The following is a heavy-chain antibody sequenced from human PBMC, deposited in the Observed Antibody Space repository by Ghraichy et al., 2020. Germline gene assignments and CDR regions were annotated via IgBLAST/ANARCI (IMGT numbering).Heavy chain of an antibody. CDR1: GGSIDGYY. D-gene: IGHD4-17*01. Sequence: SETLSLTCTVSGGSIDGYYWSLIRQPPGKELEYIGDISYSGSTNYSPSLKSRVTMSLHTSKNQFSLNLSSVTAADTAVYYCARGGGGYGDSPFDYWGQGTLVTVSS. J-gene: IGHJ4*02. CDR3: ARGGGGYGDSPFDY. CDR2: ISYSGST. V-gene: IGHV4-59*01.